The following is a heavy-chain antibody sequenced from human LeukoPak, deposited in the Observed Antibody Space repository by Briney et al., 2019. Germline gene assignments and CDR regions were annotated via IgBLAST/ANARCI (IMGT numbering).Heavy chain of an antibody. D-gene: IGHD6-19*01. CDR2: ISAYNGNT. V-gene: IGHV1-18*01. J-gene: IGHJ5*02. CDR1: GYTFTSYG. CDR3: ARDWVSIAVAGGWFDP. Sequence: ASVKVSCKASGYTFTSYGISWVRQAPGQGHEWMGWISAYNGNTNYAQKVQGRVTMTTDTSTSTAYMELRSLRSDDTAVYYCARDWVSIAVAGGWFDPWGQGTLVTVSS.